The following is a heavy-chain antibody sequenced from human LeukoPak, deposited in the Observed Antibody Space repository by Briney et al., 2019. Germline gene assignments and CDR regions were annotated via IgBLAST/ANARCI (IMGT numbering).Heavy chain of an antibody. CDR2: IYDSGST. D-gene: IGHD3-22*01. CDR1: GGSISSYY. V-gene: IGHV4-59*01. Sequence: SETLSLTCTVSGGSISSYYWSWIRQPPGKGLEWIGNIYDSGSTNYNPSLKSRVTISVDTSKNQCSLKLSFVTAADTAVYYCARQSISGSSLSYFDYWGQGTLVNVSS. J-gene: IGHJ4*02. CDR3: ARQSISGSSLSYFDY.